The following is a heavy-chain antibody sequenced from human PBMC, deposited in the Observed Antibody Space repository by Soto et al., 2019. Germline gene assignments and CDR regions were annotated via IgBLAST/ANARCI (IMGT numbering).Heavy chain of an antibody. CDR2: INPSGGST. V-gene: IGHV1-46*01. J-gene: IGHJ6*02. CDR3: ARALYYDFWSGYRSQYYYYGMDV. D-gene: IGHD3-3*01. Sequence: ASVKVSCKASGYTFTSYYMHWVRQAPGQGLEWMGIINPSGGSTSYAQKFQGRVTMTRDTSTSTVYMELSSLRSEDTAVYYCARALYYDFWSGYRSQYYYYGMDVWGQGTTVTVSS. CDR1: GYTFTSYY.